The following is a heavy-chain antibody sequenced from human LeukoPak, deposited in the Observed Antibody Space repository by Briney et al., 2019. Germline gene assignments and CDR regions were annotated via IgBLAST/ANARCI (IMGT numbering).Heavy chain of an antibody. Sequence: GGSLRLSCAASGFTFSSYGMHRVRQAPGKGLEWVAVIWYDGSNKYYADSVKGRFTISRDNSKNTLYLQMNSLKTEDTAVYYCAREGAAAAYGMDVWGQGTTVTVSS. D-gene: IGHD6-13*01. CDR1: GFTFSSYG. J-gene: IGHJ6*02. V-gene: IGHV3-33*01. CDR3: AREGAAAAYGMDV. CDR2: IWYDGSNK.